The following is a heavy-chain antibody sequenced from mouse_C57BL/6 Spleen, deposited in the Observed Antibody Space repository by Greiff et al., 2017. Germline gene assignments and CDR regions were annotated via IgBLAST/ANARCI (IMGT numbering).Heavy chain of an antibody. CDR2: IYPGDGDT. V-gene: IGHV1-80*01. J-gene: IGHJ2*01. CDR3: ARITTVVAHYFDY. D-gene: IGHD1-1*01. Sequence: QVQLQQSGAELVKPGASVKISCKASGYAFSSYWMNWVKQRPGKGLEWIGQIYPGDGDTNYNGKFKGKATLTADKSSSTAYMQLSSLTSEDSAVYFWARITTVVAHYFDYWGQGTTLTVSS. CDR1: GYAFSSYW.